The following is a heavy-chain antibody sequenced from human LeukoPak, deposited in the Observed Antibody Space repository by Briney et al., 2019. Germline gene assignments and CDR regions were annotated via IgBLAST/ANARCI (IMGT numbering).Heavy chain of an antibody. CDR2: ISGSGGST. V-gene: IGHV3-23*01. CDR1: GFTSSSYA. D-gene: IGHD4-17*01. Sequence: GGSLRLSCAASGFTSSSYAMSWVRQAPGKGLEWVSAISGSGGSTYYADSVKGRFTISRDNSKNTLYLQMNSLRAEDTAVYYCAKDLGYGDYVVYDYWGQGTLVTVSS. CDR3: AKDLGYGDYVVYDY. J-gene: IGHJ4*02.